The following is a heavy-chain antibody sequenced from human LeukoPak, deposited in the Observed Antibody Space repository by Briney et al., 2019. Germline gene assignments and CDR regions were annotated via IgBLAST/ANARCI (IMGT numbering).Heavy chain of an antibody. V-gene: IGHV5-51*01. CDR3: ARYYYDSSGGGCFQH. J-gene: IGHJ1*01. CDR1: GYSFTTYW. CDR2: IYPGDSDT. D-gene: IGHD3-22*01. Sequence: GESLKISCKSSGYSFTTYWIGWVRQMPGKGLEWMGIIYPGDSDTRYSPSFQGQVTISADKSISTAYLQWSSLKASDTAMYYCARYYYDSSGGGCFQHWGQGTLVTVSS.